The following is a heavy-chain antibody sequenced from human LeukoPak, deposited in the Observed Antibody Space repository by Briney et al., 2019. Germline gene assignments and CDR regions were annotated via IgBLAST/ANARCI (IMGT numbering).Heavy chain of an antibody. CDR3: ARGPSGYHNT. Sequence: GGSLRLSCAASAFTFSSYGMHWVRQAPGKGLEWVAFIRYDGSNKYYEDSVKGRFTISRDNSKNTLYLQMNSLRAEDMAVYYCARGPSGYHNTGGQGTLVTVSS. V-gene: IGHV3-30*02. D-gene: IGHD5-12*01. CDR2: IRYDGSNK. J-gene: IGHJ4*02. CDR1: AFTFSSYG.